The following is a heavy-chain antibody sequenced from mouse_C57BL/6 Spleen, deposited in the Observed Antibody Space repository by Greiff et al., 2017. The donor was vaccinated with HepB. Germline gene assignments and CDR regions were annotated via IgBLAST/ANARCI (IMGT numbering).Heavy chain of an antibody. Sequence: EVKLVESGGDLVKPGGSLKLSCAASGFTFSSYGMSWVRQTPDKRLEWVATISSGGSYTYYPDSVKGRFTISRDNAKNTLYLQMSSLKSEDTAMYYCARPSIYYDRPYFDYWGQGTTLTVSS. CDR2: ISSGGSYT. J-gene: IGHJ2*01. D-gene: IGHD2-4*01. V-gene: IGHV5-6*01. CDR1: GFTFSSYG. CDR3: ARPSIYYDRPYFDY.